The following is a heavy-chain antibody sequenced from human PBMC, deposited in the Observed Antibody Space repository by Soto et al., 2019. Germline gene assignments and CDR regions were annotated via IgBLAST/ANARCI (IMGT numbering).Heavy chain of an antibody. J-gene: IGHJ6*02. CDR1: GGSITGAYY. CDR2: IHYRGST. V-gene: IGHV4-31*03. Sequence: SETLSLTCRLSGGSITGAYYWNWIRQHPGKGLEWIGSIHYRGSTYYNPSLKTRITISLDRSNNQFSLNLSSVTAADTAVYYCARVRNSFGLDVWGQGTTVTVSS. D-gene: IGHD2-15*01. CDR3: ARVRNSFGLDV.